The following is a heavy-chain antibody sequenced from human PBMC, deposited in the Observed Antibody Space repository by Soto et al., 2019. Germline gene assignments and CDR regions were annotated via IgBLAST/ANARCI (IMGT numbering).Heavy chain of an antibody. CDR3: ARRYSSSRGIFDY. CDR2: IYSGGST. V-gene: IGHV3-53*01. D-gene: IGHD6-13*01. Sequence: GGSLRLSCAASGFTVSSNYMSWVRQVPGKGLEWVSVIYSGGSTYYADSVKGRFTISRDNSKNTLYLQMNSLRAEDTAVYYCARRYSSSRGIFDYWGQGTLVTVSS. J-gene: IGHJ4*02. CDR1: GFTVSSNY.